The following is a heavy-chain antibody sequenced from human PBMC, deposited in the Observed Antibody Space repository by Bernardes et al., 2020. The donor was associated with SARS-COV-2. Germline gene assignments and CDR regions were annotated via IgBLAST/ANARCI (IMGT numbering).Heavy chain of an antibody. V-gene: IGHV3-30-3*01. CDR3: AISLLWFGGFDY. CDR1: GFTFSSYA. D-gene: IGHD3-10*01. J-gene: IGHJ4*02. CDR2: ISYDGSNK. Sequence: GSLRLSCAASGFTFSSYAMHWVRQAPGKGLEWVAVISYDGSNKYYADSVKGRFTISRDNSKNTLYLQMNSLRAEDTAVYYCAISLLWFGGFDYWGQGTLVTVSS.